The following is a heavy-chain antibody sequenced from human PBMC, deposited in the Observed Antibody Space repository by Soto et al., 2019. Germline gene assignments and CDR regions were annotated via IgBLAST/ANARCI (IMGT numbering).Heavy chain of an antibody. CDR3: ARDKKTGTTSSWFDT. J-gene: IGHJ5*02. D-gene: IGHD1-1*01. Sequence: SETLSLTCTVSGGSISSGGYYWSWIRQHPGKGLEWIGYIYYSGSTYYNPSLKSRVTISVDTSKNQFSLKLSSVTAADTAVYYCARDKKTGTTSSWFDTWGQGTLVTVSS. V-gene: IGHV4-31*03. CDR2: IYYSGST. CDR1: GGSISSGGYY.